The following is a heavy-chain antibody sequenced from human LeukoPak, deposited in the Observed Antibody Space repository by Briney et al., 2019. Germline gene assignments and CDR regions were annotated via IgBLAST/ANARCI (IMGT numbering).Heavy chain of an antibody. Sequence: GGSLRLSCAASGFTFSDYYMSWIRQAPGKGLEWVSYISSSGSTIYYADSVKGRFTISRDNAKNSLYLQMNSLRAEDTAVYYCAREAPRIAAVHFDWGQGTLVTVSS. D-gene: IGHD6-13*01. CDR2: ISSSGSTI. CDR1: GFTFSDYY. CDR3: AREAPRIAAVHFD. V-gene: IGHV3-11*04. J-gene: IGHJ4*02.